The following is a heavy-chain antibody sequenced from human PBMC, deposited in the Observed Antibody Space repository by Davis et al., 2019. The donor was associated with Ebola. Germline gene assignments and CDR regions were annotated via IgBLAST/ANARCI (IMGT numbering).Heavy chain of an antibody. V-gene: IGHV5-51*01. CDR2: IYPGDSDA. Sequence: GESLKISCKGSGYSLTSYWIAWVRQMPGKGLEWMGMIYPGDSDARYSPSFRGQVIISADKSMKTAFLQWSSLKASDSGMYYCASLRRTITGMDDGFDIWGEGTMVTVSS. CDR3: ASLRRTITGMDDGFDI. J-gene: IGHJ3*02. CDR1: GYSLTSYW. D-gene: IGHD2-8*02.